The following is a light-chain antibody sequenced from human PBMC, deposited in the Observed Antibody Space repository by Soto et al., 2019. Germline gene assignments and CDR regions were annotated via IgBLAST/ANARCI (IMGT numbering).Light chain of an antibody. Sequence: QSVLTQPRSVSGSPGQSVPISCTGTSSDVGDYTFVSWYQQHPGKAPKLMIYDVSKRPSGVPDRLSGSKSGNTASLIISGLQTDDEADYYCCSYAANFLVLGGGTKLTVL. V-gene: IGLV2-11*01. CDR1: SSDVGDYTF. CDR2: DVS. CDR3: CSYAANFLV. J-gene: IGLJ2*01.